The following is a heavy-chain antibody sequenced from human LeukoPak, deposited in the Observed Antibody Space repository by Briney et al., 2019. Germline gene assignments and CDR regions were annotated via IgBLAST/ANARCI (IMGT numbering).Heavy chain of an antibody. Sequence: ASVKGSCKASGDTFTSDYMHWVRQAPGQGLEWMGIINPSGGSTSYAQKLQGRVTMTRDTSTSTVYMELSSLRSEDTAVYYCARDLSYCSSTSCFYDYWGQGTLVTVSS. CDR2: INPSGGST. CDR1: GDTFTSDY. CDR3: ARDLSYCSSTSCFYDY. V-gene: IGHV1-46*01. J-gene: IGHJ4*02. D-gene: IGHD2-2*01.